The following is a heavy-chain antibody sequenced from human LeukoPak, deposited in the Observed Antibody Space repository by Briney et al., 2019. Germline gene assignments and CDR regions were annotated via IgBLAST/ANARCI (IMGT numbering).Heavy chain of an antibody. J-gene: IGHJ4*02. V-gene: IGHV4-34*01. D-gene: IGHD3-22*01. CDR3: ARDGYYDSSGYEFDY. CDR2: INHSGST. CDR1: GGSFSGYY. Sequence: PSETLSLTCAVYGGSFSGYYWSWIRQPPGKGLEWIGEINHSGSTNYNPSLKSRVTISVDTSKNQFSLKLSSVTAADTAVYYCARDGYYDSSGYEFDYWGQGTLVTVSS.